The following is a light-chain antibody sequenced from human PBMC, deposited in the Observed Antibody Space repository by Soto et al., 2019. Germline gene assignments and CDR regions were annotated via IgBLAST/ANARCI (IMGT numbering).Light chain of an antibody. V-gene: IGLV1-40*01. CDR3: QSYDSSLSALV. J-gene: IGLJ3*02. CDR2: TNS. Sequence: QSVLTQPPSVSGAPGQGVTISCAGTSSNIGAGYDVHWYQQVPGTAPKLLIYTNSNRPSGAPDRFSGSKSGTSASLAITGLQAADEADYYCQSYDSSLSALVFGGGTKVTVL. CDR1: SSNIGAGYD.